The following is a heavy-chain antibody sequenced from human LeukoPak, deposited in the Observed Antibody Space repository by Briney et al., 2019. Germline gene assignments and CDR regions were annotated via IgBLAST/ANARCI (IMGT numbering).Heavy chain of an antibody. CDR1: GDSISSSSYY. Sequence: SETLSLTCTVSGDSISSSSYYWGWLRQPPGKGLEWIGSISYSGSTSYNPSLKSRVTISVDTSKNQISLKVRSSTAADTAVYYCARTTEDCSSTSCYQYWFDPWGQGTLVTVSS. V-gene: IGHV4-39*07. CDR2: ISYSGST. D-gene: IGHD2-2*01. CDR3: ARTTEDCSSTSCYQYWFDP. J-gene: IGHJ5*02.